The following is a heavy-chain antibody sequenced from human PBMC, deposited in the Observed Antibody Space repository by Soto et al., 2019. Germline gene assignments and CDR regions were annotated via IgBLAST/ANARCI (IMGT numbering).Heavy chain of an antibody. V-gene: IGHV3-21*01. D-gene: IGHD6-6*01. CDR2: ISSSSSYI. CDR1: GFTFSSYS. Sequence: GGSLRLSCAASGFTFSSYSMNWVRQAPGKGLEWVSSISSSSSYIYYADSVKGRFTISRDNAKNSLYLQMNSLRAEDTAVYYCARDAGSPYYYYYMDVWGKGTTVTVSS. J-gene: IGHJ6*03. CDR3: ARDAGSPYYYYYMDV.